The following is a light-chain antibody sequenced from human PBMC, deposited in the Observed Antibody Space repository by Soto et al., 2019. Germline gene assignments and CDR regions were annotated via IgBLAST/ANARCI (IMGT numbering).Light chain of an antibody. J-gene: IGKJ1*01. CDR3: QQYGRSPWT. Sequence: EIVLTQSPGTLSLSPGERATLSCRASQSVNSNYLAWYQQKPGQAPRLLIYGASSKASGIPDRFSGSGSGTDFTLTISRLEPEDFAVYYWQQYGRSPWTFGQGTKVEIK. CDR1: QSVNSNY. V-gene: IGKV3-20*01. CDR2: GAS.